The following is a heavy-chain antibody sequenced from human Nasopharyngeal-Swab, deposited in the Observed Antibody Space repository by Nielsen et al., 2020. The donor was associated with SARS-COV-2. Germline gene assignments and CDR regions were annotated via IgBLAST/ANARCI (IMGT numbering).Heavy chain of an antibody. V-gene: IGHV3-23*01. CDR2: ISGSGGST. CDR3: AKGRYCSGGSCYEADY. J-gene: IGHJ4*02. D-gene: IGHD2-15*01. Sequence: WIRQPPGKGLEWVSAISGSGGSTYYADSVKGRFTISRDNSKNTLYLQMNSLRAEDTAVYYCAKGRYCSGGSCYEADYWGQGTLGTVSS.